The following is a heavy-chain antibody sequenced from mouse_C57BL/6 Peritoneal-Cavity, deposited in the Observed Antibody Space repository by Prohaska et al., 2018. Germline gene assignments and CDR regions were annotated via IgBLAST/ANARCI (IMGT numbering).Heavy chain of an antibody. CDR3: AKKGYYEYFDV. D-gene: IGHD1-1*01. Sequence: LSITCTVSGFSLTSYGVHWVRQPPGKGLEWLVVIWSDGSTTYNSALKSRLSISKDNSKSQVFFKMNSLQADDTAIYYCAKKGYYEYFDVWGTGTTVTVSS. V-gene: IGHV2-6*02. CDR2: IWSDGST. J-gene: IGHJ1*03. CDR1: GFSLTSYG.